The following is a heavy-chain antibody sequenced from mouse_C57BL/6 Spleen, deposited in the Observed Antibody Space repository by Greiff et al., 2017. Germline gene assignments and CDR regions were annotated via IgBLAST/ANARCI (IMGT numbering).Heavy chain of an antibody. CDR3: ARGDDYYGSSSYFDY. CDR1: GYSITSGYY. Sequence: EVKLVESGPGLVKPSQSLSLTCSVTGYSITSGYYWNWIRQFPGNKLEWMGYISYDGSNNYNPSLKNRNSITRDTSKNQFFLKLNSVTTEDTATYYCARGDDYYGSSSYFDYWGQGTTLTVSS. D-gene: IGHD1-1*01. V-gene: IGHV3-6*01. J-gene: IGHJ2*01. CDR2: ISYDGSN.